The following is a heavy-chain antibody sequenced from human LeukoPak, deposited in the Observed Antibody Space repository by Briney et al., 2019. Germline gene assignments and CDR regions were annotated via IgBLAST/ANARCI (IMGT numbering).Heavy chain of an antibody. Sequence: GGSLRLSCAASGFSFSTYWMSWVRQAPGKGLEWVANIKQDGSEEYYVDSVKGRFTISRDNAKNSLYLQMNSLRAEDTAVYYCARDRNAVAGFDYWGQGTLVTVSS. D-gene: IGHD6-19*01. CDR2: IKQDGSEE. J-gene: IGHJ4*02. V-gene: IGHV3-7*01. CDR1: GFSFSTYW. CDR3: ARDRNAVAGFDY.